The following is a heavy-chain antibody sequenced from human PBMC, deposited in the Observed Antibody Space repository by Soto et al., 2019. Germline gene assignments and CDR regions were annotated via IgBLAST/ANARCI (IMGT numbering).Heavy chain of an antibody. J-gene: IGHJ4*02. Sequence: GGSLRLSCTASGFILSNYAMNWVRQAPGKGLEWVPTLSKDGANQHYAHSVKGRFTISRDGSKNTLYLQMNSLRAEDTAIYYCAKDPSTGPDDHWGQGTQVPVSS. V-gene: IGHV3-23*01. CDR2: LSKDGANQ. D-gene: IGHD3-9*01. CDR3: AKDPSTGPDDH. CDR1: GFILSNYA.